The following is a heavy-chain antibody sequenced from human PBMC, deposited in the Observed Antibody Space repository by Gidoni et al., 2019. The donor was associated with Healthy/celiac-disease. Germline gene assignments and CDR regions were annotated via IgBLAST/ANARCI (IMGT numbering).Heavy chain of an antibody. CDR1: GFTVSSNY. CDR3: ARGGRTPYYYDSSGYYPDI. CDR2: IYSGGST. J-gene: IGHJ3*02. D-gene: IGHD3-22*01. Sequence: EVQLVESGGGLIQPGGSLRLSCAASGFTVSSNYMSWVRQAPGKGLEWVSVIYSGGSTYYADSVKGRFTISRDNSKNTLYLQMNSLRAEDTAVYYCARGGRTPYYYDSSGYYPDIWGQGTMVTVSS. V-gene: IGHV3-53*01.